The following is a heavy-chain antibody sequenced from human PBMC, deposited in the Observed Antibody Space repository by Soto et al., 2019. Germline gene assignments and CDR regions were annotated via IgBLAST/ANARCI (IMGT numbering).Heavy chain of an antibody. CDR3: ARGHYFGSGSTD. J-gene: IGHJ4*01. V-gene: IGHV4-30-2*06. Sequence: PSETLSLTCAVSGDSISGGGFSWNWIRQSPGKGLEWIGYIYPSGTSYYNPSLKSRVTISVDKSQNQFSLRLSSMTAAYTSVYYCARGHYFGSGSTDWGHGTLVTVSS. CDR2: IYPSGTS. D-gene: IGHD3-10*01. CDR1: GDSISGGGFS.